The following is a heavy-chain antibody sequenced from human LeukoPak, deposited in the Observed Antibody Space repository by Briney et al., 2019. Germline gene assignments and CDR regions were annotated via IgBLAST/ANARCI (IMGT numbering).Heavy chain of an antibody. CDR3: ARGLGVWITGTDFDY. V-gene: IGHV1-8*01. Sequence: ASVKVSCKASGYTFTSYDINWVRQATGQGLEWMGWMNPNSGNTGYAQKFQGRVTMTRNTSISTAYMELSSLRFEDTAVYYCARGLGVWITGTDFDYWGQGTLVTVSS. CDR1: GYTFTSYD. CDR2: MNPNSGNT. D-gene: IGHD1-7*01. J-gene: IGHJ4*02.